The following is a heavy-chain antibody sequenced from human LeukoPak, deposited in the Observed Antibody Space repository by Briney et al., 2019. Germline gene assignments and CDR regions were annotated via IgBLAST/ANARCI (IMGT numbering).Heavy chain of an antibody. CDR3: ARMKGYCSSTSCSYFDY. CDR2: ISSSSSYI. D-gene: IGHD2-2*01. Sequence: PGGSLRLSCAASGFTFSSYSMNWVRQAPGKGLEWVSSISSSSSYIYYADSVKGRFTISRDNAKNSLYLQMNSLRAEDTAVYYCARMKGYCSSTSCSYFDYWGQGTLVTVSS. J-gene: IGHJ4*02. CDR1: GFTFSSYS. V-gene: IGHV3-21*01.